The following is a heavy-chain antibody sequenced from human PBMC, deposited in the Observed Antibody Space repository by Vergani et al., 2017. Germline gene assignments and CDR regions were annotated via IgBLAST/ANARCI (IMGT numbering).Heavy chain of an antibody. CDR3: AREGRSGSMDV. V-gene: IGHV3-33*01. D-gene: IGHD3-3*01. Sequence: QVHLVESGGGVVQPGRSLTLSCSASGFTFSSYGMHWVRQAPGKGLEWVACIWYDGSNKRYVESVKGRFTISRDNSKNSLYLQMNSLRAEDTAVYYCAREGRSGSMDVWGQGTTVTVSS. J-gene: IGHJ6*02. CDR1: GFTFSSYG. CDR2: IWYDGSNK.